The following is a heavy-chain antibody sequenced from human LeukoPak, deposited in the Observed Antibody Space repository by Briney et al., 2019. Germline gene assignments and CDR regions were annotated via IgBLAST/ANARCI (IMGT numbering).Heavy chain of an antibody. V-gene: IGHV4-34*01. Sequence: PSETLSLTCAVYGGSFSGYYWSWIRQPPGKGLECIGEINNSGSTNYNPSLKSRVTISVDTSKNQFSLKLSSVTAADTAVYYCARGYYDSSGLDAFNIWGQGTTVTVSS. CDR3: ARGYYDSSGLDAFNI. J-gene: IGHJ3*02. CDR2: INNSGST. D-gene: IGHD3-22*01. CDR1: GGSFSGYY.